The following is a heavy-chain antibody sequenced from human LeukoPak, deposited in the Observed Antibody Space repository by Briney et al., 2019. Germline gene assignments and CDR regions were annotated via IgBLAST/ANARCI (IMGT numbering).Heavy chain of an antibody. J-gene: IGHJ3*02. Sequence: GSLRLSCAASGFTFSSYWMSWVRQAPGKGLEWIGSIYYSGSTYYNPSLKSRVTISVDTSKNQFSLKLTSMTAADTAVYYCARAPGGYGSGSRGAFDIWGQGTMVTVSS. CDR1: GFTFSSYW. CDR2: IYYSGST. V-gene: IGHV4-39*07. CDR3: ARAPGGYGSGSRGAFDI. D-gene: IGHD3-10*01.